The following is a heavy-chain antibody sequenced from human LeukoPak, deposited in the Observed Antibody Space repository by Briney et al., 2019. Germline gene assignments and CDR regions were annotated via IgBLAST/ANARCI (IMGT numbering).Heavy chain of an antibody. J-gene: IGHJ6*03. CDR3: ARATKDDYSPPYYYYMDV. D-gene: IGHD4-11*01. CDR2: IYYSGST. V-gene: IGHV4-30-4*01. Sequence: SQTLSLTCTVSGGSISSGDYYWSWIRQPPGKGLEWIGYIYYSGSTYYNPSLKSLVTISVDTSKNQFSLKLSSVTAADTAVYYCARATKDDYSPPYYYYMDVWGKGTTVTVSS. CDR1: GGSISSGDYY.